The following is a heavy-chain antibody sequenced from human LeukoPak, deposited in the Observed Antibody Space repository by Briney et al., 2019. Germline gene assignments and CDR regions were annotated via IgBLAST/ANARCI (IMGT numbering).Heavy chain of an antibody. Sequence: GGSLRLSCAASGFTFSSYSMNWVRQAPGKGLEWVAVVWYDGSNQYYADSVRGRFTISRDNSKNTVDLQMNSLRAEDTAVYYCARDGWLGGSYSVDYWGQGTLVTVSS. J-gene: IGHJ4*02. CDR1: GFTFSSYS. D-gene: IGHD1-26*01. CDR2: VWYDGSNQ. CDR3: ARDGWLGGSYSVDY. V-gene: IGHV3-33*08.